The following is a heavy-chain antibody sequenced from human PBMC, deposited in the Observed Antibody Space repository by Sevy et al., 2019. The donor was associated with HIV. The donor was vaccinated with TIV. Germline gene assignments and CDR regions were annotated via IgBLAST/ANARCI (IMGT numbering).Heavy chain of an antibody. D-gene: IGHD3-10*01. Sequence: GGSLRLSCAASGFTFSSYAMYWVRQAPGKGLEWVSVISGSGFSTNYAGSVKGRFTISRDISKSTLYLQMNSLRAEDTAVYYCAKVYYYDSGTVIPRGMDVWGQGTTVTVSS. J-gene: IGHJ6*02. CDR3: AKVYYYDSGTVIPRGMDV. CDR2: ISGSGFST. V-gene: IGHV3-23*01. CDR1: GFTFSSYA.